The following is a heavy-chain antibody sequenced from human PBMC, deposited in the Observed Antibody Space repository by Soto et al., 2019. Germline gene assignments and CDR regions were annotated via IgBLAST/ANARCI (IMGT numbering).Heavy chain of an antibody. CDR2: IYHSGST. CDR3: ARDKDPTVDRSRAFDI. J-gene: IGHJ3*02. D-gene: IGHD4-17*01. V-gene: IGHV4-4*02. Sequence: SETLSLTCAVSGGSISSSNWWSWVRQPPGKGLEWIGEIYHSGSTNYNPSLKSRVTISVDKSKNQFSLKLSSVTAADTAVYYCARDKDPTVDRSRAFDIWGQGTRVTVSS. CDR1: GGSISSSNW.